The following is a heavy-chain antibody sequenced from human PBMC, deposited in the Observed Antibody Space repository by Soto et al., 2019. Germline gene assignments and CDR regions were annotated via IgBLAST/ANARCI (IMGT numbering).Heavy chain of an antibody. J-gene: IGHJ6*02. Sequence: GPPLSLSCAASGFTFSSYAMHWVSQAPGKGLEWVAVISYDGSNKYYTDSVKGRFTISRDNSKNTLYLQMNSLRAEDTAVYYCARDHYDFFSGYYPDYYCGMDVWGQGTTVPVSS. CDR2: ISYDGSNK. D-gene: IGHD3-3*01. CDR1: GFTFSSYA. V-gene: IGHV3-30-3*01. CDR3: ARDHYDFFSGYYPDYYCGMDV.